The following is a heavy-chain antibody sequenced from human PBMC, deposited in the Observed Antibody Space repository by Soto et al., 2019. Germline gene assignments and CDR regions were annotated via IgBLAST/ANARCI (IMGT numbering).Heavy chain of an antibody. CDR1: GFTFSSYT. CDR3: AKAWGIVY. D-gene: IGHD7-27*01. V-gene: IGHV3-23*01. CDR2: ISGSGSST. J-gene: IGHJ4*02. Sequence: PGGSLRLSCAASGFTFSSYTMSWVRQAPGKGLEWVSTISGSGSSTYSADSVKGRFTISRDNSKNTLYLQMNSLRVEDTAIYYCAKAWGIVYWGQGTLVTVSS.